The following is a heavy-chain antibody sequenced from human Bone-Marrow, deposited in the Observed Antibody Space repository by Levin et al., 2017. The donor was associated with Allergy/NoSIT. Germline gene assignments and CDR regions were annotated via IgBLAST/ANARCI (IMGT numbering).Heavy chain of an antibody. V-gene: IGHV3-30*18. D-gene: IGHD3/OR15-3a*01. CDR1: GFTLSTYG. CDR2: MSYDGTKK. CDR3: AKDRIFGQLITYGMDV. J-gene: IGHJ6*02. Sequence: GGSLRLSCAASGFTLSTYGMHWVRQAPGRGLELVAVMSYDGTKKYYADSVKGRFTISRDNSNNTLYLRMNSLRPEDTALYYCAKDRIFGQLITYGMDVWGQGTTVTVSS.